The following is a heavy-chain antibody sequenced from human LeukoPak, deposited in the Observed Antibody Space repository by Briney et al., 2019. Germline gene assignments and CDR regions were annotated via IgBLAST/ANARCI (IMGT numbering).Heavy chain of an antibody. Sequence: GGSLRLSCAAPGFTFRRFCLKWVRQAPGEGGGWGSYISSSGSTIYYADSVKGRFTISRDNAKNSLYLQMNSLRAEDTAVYYCARDTWELQLGAFDIWGQGTMVTVSS. CDR1: GFTFRRFC. J-gene: IGHJ3*02. CDR2: ISSSGSTI. CDR3: ARDTWELQLGAFDI. D-gene: IGHD1-26*01. V-gene: IGHV3-48*04.